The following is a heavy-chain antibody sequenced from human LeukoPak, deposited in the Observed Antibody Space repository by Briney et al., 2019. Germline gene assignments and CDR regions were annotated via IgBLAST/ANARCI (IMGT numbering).Heavy chain of an antibody. V-gene: IGHV3-23*01. CDR3: AKLWFGELGDY. Sequence: GGSLRLSCAASGFTFSSYAMSWVRQAPGKGLECVSAISGSGGSTYYADSVKGRFAISRDNSKNTLYLQMNSLRAEDTAVYYCAKLWFGELGDYWGQGTLVTVSS. J-gene: IGHJ4*02. CDR2: ISGSGGST. D-gene: IGHD3-10*01. CDR1: GFTFSSYA.